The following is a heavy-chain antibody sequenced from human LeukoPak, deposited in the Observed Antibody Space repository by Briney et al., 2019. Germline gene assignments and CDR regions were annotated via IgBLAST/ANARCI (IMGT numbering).Heavy chain of an antibody. V-gene: IGHV1-2*02. CDR2: INPNSGGS. J-gene: IGHJ4*02. CDR1: GYTFTANY. Sequence: ASVTVSCKASGYTFTANYMHWVRQAPGQGLEWMGWINPNSGGSNSGQKFQGRVTMTRDTSISTAYMELSRLRSDDTAVYYCARGLYYYGSGSPLDYWGQGTLVTVSS. D-gene: IGHD3-10*01. CDR3: ARGLYYYGSGSPLDY.